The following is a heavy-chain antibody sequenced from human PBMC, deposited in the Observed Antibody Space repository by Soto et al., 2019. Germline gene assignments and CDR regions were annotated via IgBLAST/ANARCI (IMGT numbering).Heavy chain of an antibody. J-gene: IGHJ4*02. Sequence: SXKVSFKASGYTXSSYGSRLVRQAPGQGLEWMGWISAYNGNTNYEQKRQGRVTMTTYTSPSTAYMELRSLRSYDTAVYYCAREVRGSYRYYFDYWGQGTLATVS. CDR2: ISAYNGNT. D-gene: IGHD1-26*01. CDR3: AREVRGSYRYYFDY. CDR1: GYTXSSYG. V-gene: IGHV1-18*01.